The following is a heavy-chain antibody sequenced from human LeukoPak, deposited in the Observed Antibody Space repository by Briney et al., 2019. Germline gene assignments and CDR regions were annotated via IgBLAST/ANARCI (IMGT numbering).Heavy chain of an antibody. J-gene: IGHJ4*02. CDR1: GFTFSSSS. V-gene: IGHV3-21*01. Sequence: GGSLRLSCAASGFTFSSSSMNWVRQAPGKGLEWVSSISSSSSYIYFPDSVKGRFTISRDNAKNSLYLQMNSLRAEDTAVYYCARQQWLNGAYYFDYWGQGTLVTVSS. D-gene: IGHD6-19*01. CDR2: ISSSSSYI. CDR3: ARQQWLNGAYYFDY.